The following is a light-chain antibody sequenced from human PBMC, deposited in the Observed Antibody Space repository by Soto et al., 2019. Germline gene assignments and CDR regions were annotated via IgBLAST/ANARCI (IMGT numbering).Light chain of an antibody. V-gene: IGKV1-12*01. CDR1: QHVSNW. Sequence: DIQMTQSPSSVSASVGATVVISCRASQHVSNWLAWYHQKPGEAPKLLIYTTSTLQSGVPSRFSGRGSGTHFALTISSLQPEDCATYYCQQGTSFPLTFGGGTKVEVK. CDR2: TTS. CDR3: QQGTSFPLT. J-gene: IGKJ4*01.